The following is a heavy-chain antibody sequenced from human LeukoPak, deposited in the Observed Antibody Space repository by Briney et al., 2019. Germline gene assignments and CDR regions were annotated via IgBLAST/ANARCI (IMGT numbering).Heavy chain of an antibody. J-gene: IGHJ6*02. CDR2: IYTSGST. Sequence: SQTLSLTCTVSGGSISSGSYYWSWIRQPAGKGLEWIGRIYTSGSTNYNPSLKSRVTISVDTSKNQFSLKLSPVTAADTAVYYCARAAYYYYGMDVWGQGTTVTVSS. CDR1: GGSISSGSYY. CDR3: ARAAYYYYGMDV. V-gene: IGHV4-61*02.